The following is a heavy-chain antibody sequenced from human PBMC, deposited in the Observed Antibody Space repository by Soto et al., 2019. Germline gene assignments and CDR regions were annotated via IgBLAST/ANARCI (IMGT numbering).Heavy chain of an antibody. CDR2: ISYDGSNK. Sequence: QVQLVESGGGVVQPGRSLRLSCAASGFTFSSYGMHWVRQAPGKGLEWVAVISYDGSNKYYADSVKGRFTISSDNSKNTLYLQMNSLRAEDTAVYYCAKDGVNGRDFDYWGQGTLVTVSS. CDR3: AKDGVNGRDFDY. CDR1: GFTFSSYG. D-gene: IGHD2-15*01. V-gene: IGHV3-30*18. J-gene: IGHJ4*02.